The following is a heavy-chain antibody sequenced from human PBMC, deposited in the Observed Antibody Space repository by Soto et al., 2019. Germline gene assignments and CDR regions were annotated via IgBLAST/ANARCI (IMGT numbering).Heavy chain of an antibody. CDR2: IIPIFGTA. D-gene: IGHD6-13*01. J-gene: IGHJ6*02. CDR3: ARGSIAAAGTYYYYGMDV. CDR1: GGTFSSYA. V-gene: IGHV1-69*13. Sequence: ASVKVSCKASGGTFSSYAISWVRQAPGQGLEWMGGIIPIFGTANYAQKFQGRVTITADESTSTAYMELSSLRSEDTAVYYCARGSIAAAGTYYYYGMDVWGQGTTVTVSS.